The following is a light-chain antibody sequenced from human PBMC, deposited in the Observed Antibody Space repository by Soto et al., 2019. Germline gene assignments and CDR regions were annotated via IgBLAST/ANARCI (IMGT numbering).Light chain of an antibody. CDR2: GAS. J-gene: IGKJ1*01. Sequence: EIVLTQSPGTLSLSPGERATLSCRASQSLSSSYLAWYQQKPGQSPRLLIYGASGRATGIPDRFSGSGSGTDFTLTIRRLEPEDLAVYYCQHYGSSRWTFGQGTKVEIK. CDR3: QHYGSSRWT. V-gene: IGKV3-20*01. CDR1: QSLSSSY.